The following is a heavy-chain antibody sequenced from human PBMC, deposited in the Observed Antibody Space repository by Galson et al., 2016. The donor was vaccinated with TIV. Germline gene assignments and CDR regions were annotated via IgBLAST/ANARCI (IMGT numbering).Heavy chain of an antibody. CDR3: SRGNWNYGMGGAMDV. CDR2: TYYTSKWNT. J-gene: IGHJ6*02. V-gene: IGHV6-1*01. CDR1: GDSVSGNTAA. D-gene: IGHD1-7*01. Sequence: CAISGDSVSGNTAAWNWVRQSPSRGLEWLGRTYYTSKWNTDYAVSVKGRIIIRPDTSMNQVSLQLSSVIPDDTALYYCSRGNWNYGMGGAMDVWGRGTTVTVSS.